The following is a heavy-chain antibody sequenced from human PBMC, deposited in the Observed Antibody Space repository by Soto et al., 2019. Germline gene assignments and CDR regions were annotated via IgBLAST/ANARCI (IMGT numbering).Heavy chain of an antibody. CDR3: AKEVWSGPDAFDI. D-gene: IGHD3-3*01. J-gene: IGHJ3*02. Sequence: GGSLRLSCAASGFTFSSYWMHWVRQAPGKGLVWVSRINSDGSSTSYADSVKGRFTISRDNAKNTLYLQMNSLRAEDTAVYYCAKEVWSGPDAFDIWGQGTMVTVSS. V-gene: IGHV3-74*01. CDR2: INSDGSST. CDR1: GFTFSSYW.